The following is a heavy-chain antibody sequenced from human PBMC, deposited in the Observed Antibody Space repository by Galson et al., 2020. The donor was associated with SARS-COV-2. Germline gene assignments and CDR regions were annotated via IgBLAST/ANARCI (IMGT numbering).Heavy chain of an antibody. D-gene: IGHD3-10*01. J-gene: IGHJ4*02. CDR3: AKRETWLGDARGPDYFDD. Sequence: GGSLRLSCAASGFSFGIYGMHWVRQAPGKGLEWVAFISYNGRNDDYADSVKGRFTISRDNSKNTLFLQMSRLRPEDTAIYYCAKRETWLGDARGPDYFDDWGQGTLVTVSS. CDR2: ISYNGRND. V-gene: IGHV3-30*18. CDR1: GFSFGIYG.